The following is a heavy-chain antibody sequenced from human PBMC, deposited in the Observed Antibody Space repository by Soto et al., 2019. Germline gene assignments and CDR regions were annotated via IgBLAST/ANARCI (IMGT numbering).Heavy chain of an antibody. Sequence: SETLSLTCTVSGGSISSGGYYWSWIRQHPGKGLEWIGYIYYSGSTYYNPSLKSRVTISVDTSKNQFSLKLSSVTAADTAVYYCARDLRGSGGDHFDYWGQGTLVTVSS. CDR3: ARDLRGSGGDHFDY. V-gene: IGHV4-31*03. CDR1: GGSISSGGYY. J-gene: IGHJ4*02. D-gene: IGHD2-21*02. CDR2: IYYSGST.